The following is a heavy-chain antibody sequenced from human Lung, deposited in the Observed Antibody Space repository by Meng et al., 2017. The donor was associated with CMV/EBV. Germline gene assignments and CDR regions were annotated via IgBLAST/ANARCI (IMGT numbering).Heavy chain of an antibody. Sequence: SXTLSLXCTVSSGSVSSDSYYWSWIRQPPGKGLEWIAYIYDNWSTNYHPSLKSRVTISVDTSKNQFSLKLTSVTAADTAVYYCARGSPGEYYTNSRGYFYVDKWXQGTLVTV. CDR3: ARGSPGEYYTNSRGYFYVDK. V-gene: IGHV4-61*01. CDR1: SGSVSSDSYY. J-gene: IGHJ4*02. CDR2: IYDNWST. D-gene: IGHD3-22*01.